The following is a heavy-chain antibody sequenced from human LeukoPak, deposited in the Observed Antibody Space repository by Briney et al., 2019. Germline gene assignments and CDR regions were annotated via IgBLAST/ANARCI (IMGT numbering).Heavy chain of an antibody. D-gene: IGHD4-17*01. CDR1: GFTFSSYG. V-gene: IGHV3-30*18. J-gene: IGHJ4*02. CDR3: AKHPYGGYEEFDY. Sequence: GGSLRLSCAASGFTFSSYGMHWVRHAPGKGLEWVAVISYDGSNKYYADSVKGRFTISRDNSKNTLYLQMNSLRAEDTAVYYCAKHPYGGYEEFDYWGQGTLVT. CDR2: ISYDGSNK.